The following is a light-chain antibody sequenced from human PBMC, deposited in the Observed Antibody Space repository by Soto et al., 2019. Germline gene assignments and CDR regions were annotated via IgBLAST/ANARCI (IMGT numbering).Light chain of an antibody. Sequence: QSVLTQPPSASGSPGQSVTISCTGASSDVGGFNFVSWYQQHPGKVPKLIIYEVNKRPSGVPDRFSGSKSGNTASLTVSGLQAEDEADYYCSSYVGSNNWVFGGGTKVTVL. CDR2: EVN. CDR3: SSYVGSNNWV. V-gene: IGLV2-8*01. CDR1: SSDVGGFNF. J-gene: IGLJ3*02.